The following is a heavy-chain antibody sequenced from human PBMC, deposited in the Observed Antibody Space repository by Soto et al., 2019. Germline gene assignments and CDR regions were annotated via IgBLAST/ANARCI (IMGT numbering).Heavy chain of an antibody. Sequence: EVQLVESGGGLVQPGGSLRLSCAASGLTFNNYWMSWVRQAPGKGLEWVASINQDGTLKYYVDSVKGRFTISRDNAQNSFFLQMISLRAEDTAVYYCARWQSSGWYLDVWGQGTLLPVSS. J-gene: IGHJ4*02. V-gene: IGHV3-7*03. CDR2: INQDGTLK. CDR3: ARWQSSGWYLDV. D-gene: IGHD6-19*01. CDR1: GLTFNNYW.